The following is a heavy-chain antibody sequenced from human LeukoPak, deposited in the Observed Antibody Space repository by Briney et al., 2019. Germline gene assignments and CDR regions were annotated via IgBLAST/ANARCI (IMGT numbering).Heavy chain of an antibody. CDR1: GYPFGTYV. CDR3: ARGVVVVAAKGFYMDV. J-gene: IGHJ6*03. CDR2: VSTYNGHT. D-gene: IGHD2-15*01. Sequence: AAVKVSCKTSGYPFGTYVINWVRQAPGQGVEWVGWVSTYNGHTSYPQKFQGRVTMTTETSTRTAYMELRSLRSDDTAVYCCARGVVVVAAKGFYMDVWGKGTTVTVSS. V-gene: IGHV1-18*01.